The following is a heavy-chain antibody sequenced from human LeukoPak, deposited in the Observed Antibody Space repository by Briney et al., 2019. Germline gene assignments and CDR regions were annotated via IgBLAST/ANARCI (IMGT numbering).Heavy chain of an antibody. CDR3: ARVGSSGWREKNDY. CDR1: GFTFSNYW. CDR2: INSDGSRT. V-gene: IGHV3-74*01. J-gene: IGHJ4*02. D-gene: IGHD6-19*01. Sequence: GGSLRLSCAASGFTFSNYWMHWVRQDPGKGLVWVSRINSDGSRTSYADSVKGRFTISRDNAKNTLYLQMNSLRAEDTAVYYCARVGSSGWREKNDYWGQGTLVTVSS.